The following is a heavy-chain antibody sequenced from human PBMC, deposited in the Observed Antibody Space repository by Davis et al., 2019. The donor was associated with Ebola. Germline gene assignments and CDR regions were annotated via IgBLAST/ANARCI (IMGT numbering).Heavy chain of an antibody. Sequence: MPSETLSLTCTVSGGSISRGDYYWSWIRQPPGKGLEWIGEIYHSGSTNYNPSLKSRVTISVDKSKNQFSLKLSSVTAADTAVYYCASEDSSGWEDYWGQGTLVTVSS. CDR3: ASEDSSGWEDY. V-gene: IGHV4-39*07. CDR2: IYHSGST. D-gene: IGHD6-19*01. CDR1: GGSISRGDYY. J-gene: IGHJ4*02.